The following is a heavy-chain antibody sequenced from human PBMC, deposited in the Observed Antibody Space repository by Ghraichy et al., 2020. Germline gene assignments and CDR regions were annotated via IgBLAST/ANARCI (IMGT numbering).Heavy chain of an antibody. Sequence: SVKVSCKASGGTFSSYAISWVRQAPGQGLEWMGGIIPIFGTANYAQKFQGRVTITADESTSTAYMELSSLRSEDTAVYYCARDERSLSSSWHDAFDIWGQGTMVTVSS. D-gene: IGHD6-13*01. J-gene: IGHJ3*02. CDR2: IIPIFGTA. CDR3: ARDERSLSSSWHDAFDI. CDR1: GGTFSSYA. V-gene: IGHV1-69*13.